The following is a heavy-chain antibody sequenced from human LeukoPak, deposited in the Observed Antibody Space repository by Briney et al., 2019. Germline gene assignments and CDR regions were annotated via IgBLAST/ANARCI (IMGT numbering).Heavy chain of an antibody. CDR2: IIPIFGTA. J-gene: IGHJ4*02. CDR1: GGTFSSYA. V-gene: IGHV1-69*13. D-gene: IGHD5-18*01. CDR3: ARDKAPGGSYGYALDY. Sequence: GASVKVSCKASGGTFSSYAISWVRQAPGQGLEWMGGIIPIFGTANYAQKFQGRVTITADESTSTAYMELSSLRSEDTAVYYCARDKAPGGSYGYALDYWGQGTLVTVSS.